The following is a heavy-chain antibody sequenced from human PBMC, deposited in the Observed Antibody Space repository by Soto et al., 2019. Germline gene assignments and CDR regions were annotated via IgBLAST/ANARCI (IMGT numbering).Heavy chain of an antibody. CDR1: GFTYDTYP. D-gene: IGHD3-10*01. J-gene: IGHJ4*01. CDR2: ISGSGETP. CDR3: AKDRRITMVRGVLRAFDS. V-gene: IGHV3-23*01. Sequence: EVQLLESGGGLVQPGGSLRLSCAASGFTYDTYPMSWVRQAPGKGLEWVSGISGSGETPYYADSVKGRFTISRDNYKNMLYPQMNSLRAEDTPVYYCAKDRRITMVRGVLRAFDSWGQGNLVAVSS.